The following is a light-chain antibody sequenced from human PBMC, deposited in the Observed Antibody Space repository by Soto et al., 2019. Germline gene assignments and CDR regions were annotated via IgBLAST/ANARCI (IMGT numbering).Light chain of an antibody. CDR1: EPVRNTY. CDR2: GAS. CDR3: QQYADSPLT. J-gene: IGKJ4*01. V-gene: IGKV3-20*01. Sequence: EIVLTQSPDTLSLNPGERATLSCRTSEPVRNTYVAWYQQQPGQAPRLLIYGASSRAIGIPDRFSGSGSGTDFTLTISRLEPEDFALYFCQQYADSPLTFGGGTKV.